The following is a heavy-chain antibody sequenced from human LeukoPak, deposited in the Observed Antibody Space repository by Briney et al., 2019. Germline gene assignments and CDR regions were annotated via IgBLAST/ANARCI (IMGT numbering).Heavy chain of an antibody. CDR3: AREEVRVALLGGLDN. J-gene: IGHJ4*02. CDR2: ISYDGRTK. Sequence: SCKASGYTFTSYAMHWVRQAPGKGLEWVAVISYDGRTKYYEDSVKGRFTISRDNSKNTLYLHMNSLRVEDTSLYYCAREEVRVALLGGLDNWGQGTLVIVSS. CDR1: GYTFTSYA. D-gene: IGHD3-16*01. V-gene: IGHV3-30*04.